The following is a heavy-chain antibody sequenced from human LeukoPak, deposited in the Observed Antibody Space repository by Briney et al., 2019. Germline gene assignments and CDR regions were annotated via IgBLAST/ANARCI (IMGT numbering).Heavy chain of an antibody. Sequence: SETLSLTCTVSGGSISSYYWSWIRQPPGKGLEWVGYIYYSGSTSYNPSPKSRVTISVEESKNHSPLKQNSVHGADTAVYYFAEVSSGYYYDGNYFDYWGEGAMAADSS. CDR2: IYYSGST. V-gene: IGHV4-59*01. CDR3: AEVSSGYYYDGNYFDY. D-gene: IGHD3-22*01. CDR1: GGSISSYY. J-gene: IGHJ4*02.